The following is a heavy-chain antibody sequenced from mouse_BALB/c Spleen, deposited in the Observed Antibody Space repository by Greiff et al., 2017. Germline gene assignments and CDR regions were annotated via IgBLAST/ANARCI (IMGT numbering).Heavy chain of an antibody. CDR3: ARGTIYDGYSDY. D-gene: IGHD2-3*01. CDR1: GYSITSDYA. J-gene: IGHJ2*01. V-gene: IGHV3-2*02. CDR2: ISYSGST. Sequence: EVQLVESGPGLVKPSQSLSLTCTVTGYSITSDYAWNWIRQFPGNKLEWMGYISYSGSTSYNPSLKSRISITRDTSKNQFFLQLNSVTTEDTATYYCARGTIYDGYSDYWGQGTTLTVSS.